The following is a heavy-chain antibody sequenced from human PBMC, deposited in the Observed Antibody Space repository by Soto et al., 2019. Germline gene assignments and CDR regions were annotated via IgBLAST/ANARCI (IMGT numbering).Heavy chain of an antibody. D-gene: IGHD3-9*01. V-gene: IGHV4-59*01. CDR2: IYYSGST. Sequence: PSETLSLTCTVSGGSISSYYWSWIRQPPGKGLEWIGYIYYSGSTNYNPSLKSRVTISVDTSKNQFSLKLSSVTAADTAVYYCARVRYFDPMVVYWGQGTLVTVSS. J-gene: IGHJ4*02. CDR3: ARVRYFDPMVVY. CDR1: GGSISSYY.